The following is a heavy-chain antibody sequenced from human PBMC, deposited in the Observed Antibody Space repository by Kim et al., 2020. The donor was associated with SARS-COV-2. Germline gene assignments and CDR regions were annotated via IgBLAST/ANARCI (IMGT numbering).Heavy chain of an antibody. Sequence: ASVKVSCKASGYTFTSYDINWVRQATGQGLEWMGWMNPNSGNTGYAQKFQGRVTMTRNTSISTAYMELSSLRSEDTAVYYCARGGLRYFDWLLSYYYGMDVWGQGTTVTVSS. V-gene: IGHV1-8*01. CDR1: GYTFTSYD. J-gene: IGHJ6*02. CDR3: ARGGLRYFDWLLSYYYGMDV. CDR2: MNPNSGNT. D-gene: IGHD3-9*01.